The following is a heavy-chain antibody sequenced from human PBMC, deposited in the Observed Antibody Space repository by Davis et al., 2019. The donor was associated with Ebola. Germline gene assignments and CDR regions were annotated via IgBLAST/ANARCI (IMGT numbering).Heavy chain of an antibody. CDR2: VDGDGRIT. Sequence: LSLTCAVSGFTFSNYWMHWVRQAPGKGLVWVSRVDGDGRITNYADSVKGRFTISRDNARNTLFLQMTSLRVEDSGVYHCARVTTDYFDPWGQGTLVTVSS. CDR1: GFTFSNYW. J-gene: IGHJ5*02. CDR3: ARVTTDYFDP. V-gene: IGHV3-74*01. D-gene: IGHD4-17*01.